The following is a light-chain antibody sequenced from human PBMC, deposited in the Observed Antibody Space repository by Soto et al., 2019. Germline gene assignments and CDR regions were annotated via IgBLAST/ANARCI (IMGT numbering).Light chain of an antibody. Sequence: EIGVTQSPTILSVSPGERATLSCRASQSVSSNLAWYQQRPGQAPRLLIYGASTRATGIPARFSGSGSGTEFTLTISSLQSEDFAVYYCQQYNNWPPWTFAQGTKVDIK. CDR2: GAS. J-gene: IGKJ1*01. CDR3: QQYNNWPPWT. CDR1: QSVSSN. V-gene: IGKV3-15*01.